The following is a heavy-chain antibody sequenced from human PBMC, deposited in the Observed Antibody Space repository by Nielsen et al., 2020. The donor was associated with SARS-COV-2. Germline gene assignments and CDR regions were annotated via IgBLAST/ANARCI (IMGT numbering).Heavy chain of an antibody. D-gene: IGHD3-22*01. V-gene: IGHV3-33*08. CDR3: ARGEPIYDSSGYYLKGFDY. J-gene: IGHJ4*02. CDR1: GFTFSSYA. Sequence: GESLKISCAASGFTFSSYAMSWVRQAPGKGLEWVAVIWYDGSNKYYADSVKGRFTISRDNSKNTLYLQMNSLRAEDTAVYYCARGEPIYDSSGYYLKGFDYWGQGTLVTVSS. CDR2: IWYDGSNK.